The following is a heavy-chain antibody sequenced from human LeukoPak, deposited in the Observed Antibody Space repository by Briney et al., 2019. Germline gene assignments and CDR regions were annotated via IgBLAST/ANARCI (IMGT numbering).Heavy chain of an antibody. CDR1: GFTVSNSY. V-gene: IGHV3-66*01. CDR3: ASERWPQRTFDI. CDR2: IYGGGST. Sequence: PGGSLRLSRAASGFTVSNSYMTWVRQAPWKGLEWVSIIYGGGSTYYADSVKGRFIISRDRSENTLYLQMNSLRAEDTAVYYCASERWPQRTFDIWGQGTMVTVSS. J-gene: IGHJ3*02. D-gene: IGHD5-24*01.